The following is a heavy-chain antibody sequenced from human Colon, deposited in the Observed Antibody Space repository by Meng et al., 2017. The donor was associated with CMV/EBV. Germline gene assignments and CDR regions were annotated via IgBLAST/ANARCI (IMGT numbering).Heavy chain of an antibody. D-gene: IGHD3-16*01. CDR1: GYRFTGYY. V-gene: IGHV1-2*02. J-gene: IGHJ1*01. CDR2: MDPTTGRT. Sequence: HVVQAGAGVEWPGASVKVPCNASGYRFTGYYIQWVRQAPGQGLEWMGWMDPTTGRTDYAQKFQGTVTMTRDTSISTAYLELSRLTSDDTAVYYCASHSSYVWGSHHWGQGTLVTVSS. CDR3: ASHSSYVWGSHH.